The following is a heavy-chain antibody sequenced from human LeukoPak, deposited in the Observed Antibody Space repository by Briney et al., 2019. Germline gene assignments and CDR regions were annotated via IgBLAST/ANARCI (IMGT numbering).Heavy chain of an antibody. V-gene: IGHV3-11*01. J-gene: IGHJ4*02. CDR1: GFTFSDYY. CDR2: ISSSAGTI. D-gene: IGHD2/OR15-2a*01. CDR3: AKDSAKKYDDY. Sequence: GGSLRLSCAASGFTFSDYYVSWIRQAPGKGLEWLSYISSSAGTIYYADSVKGRFTISRDNSKNTLYLQMNSLRAEDTAVYYCAKDSAKKYDDYWGQGTLVTVSS.